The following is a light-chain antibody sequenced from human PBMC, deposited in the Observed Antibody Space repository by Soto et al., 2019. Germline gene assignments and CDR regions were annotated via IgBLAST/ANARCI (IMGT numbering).Light chain of an antibody. CDR3: SSYTSSSTRV. Sequence: QSALTQPASVSGSPGQSITISCTGTSSDVGGYNYVSWYQQHPGKAPKLMIYDVSNRPSGVSNRFSGSKSGNTASMTISGLQAEDEADYYCSSYTSSSTRVFGGRTKLTFL. J-gene: IGLJ2*01. CDR2: DVS. CDR1: SSDVGGYNY. V-gene: IGLV2-14*01.